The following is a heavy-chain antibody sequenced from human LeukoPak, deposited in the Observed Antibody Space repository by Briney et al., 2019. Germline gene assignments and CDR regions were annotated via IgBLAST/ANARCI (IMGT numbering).Heavy chain of an antibody. CDR3: ARGERGLGIGLSNWFDP. CDR2: ISSSGSNI. Sequence: GGSVRLSCAASGFTFSSYEMNWVRQAPGEGREWVSYISSSGSNIYYADSVEGRFTISRDHAKHSLYLQMNSLRAEDAAVYYCARGERGLGIGLSNWFDPWGQGPLVSVSS. V-gene: IGHV3-48*03. J-gene: IGHJ5*02. D-gene: IGHD7-27*01. CDR1: GFTFSSYE.